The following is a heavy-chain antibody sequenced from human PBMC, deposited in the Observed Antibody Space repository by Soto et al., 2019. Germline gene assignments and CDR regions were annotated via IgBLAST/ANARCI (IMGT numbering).Heavy chain of an antibody. Sequence: WSLRLSCAASGFTFSSYAMSWVRPAPGKGLEWVSAISGSGGSTYYADSVKGRFTISRDNSKNTLYLQMNSLRAEDTAVYYCAKDRLLGQAFDIWGQGTMVTVSS. CDR3: AKDRLLGQAFDI. J-gene: IGHJ3*02. D-gene: IGHD3-10*01. CDR2: ISGSGGST. CDR1: GFTFSSYA. V-gene: IGHV3-23*01.